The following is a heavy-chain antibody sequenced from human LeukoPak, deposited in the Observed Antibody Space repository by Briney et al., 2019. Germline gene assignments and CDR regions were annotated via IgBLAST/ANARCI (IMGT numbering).Heavy chain of an antibody. CDR2: ISSGGSTT. CDR1: GFTFNDYY. Sequence: KPGGSLRLSCAASGFTFNDYYMSWIRRAPGKGLEWVSYISSGGSTTYYADSVKGRFTISRDNAENSLSLQMDSLRAEDTAVYYCARELRRSSGYYHALGYWGQGTLVTVSS. J-gene: IGHJ4*02. CDR3: ARELRRSSGYYHALGY. V-gene: IGHV3-11*01. D-gene: IGHD3-22*01.